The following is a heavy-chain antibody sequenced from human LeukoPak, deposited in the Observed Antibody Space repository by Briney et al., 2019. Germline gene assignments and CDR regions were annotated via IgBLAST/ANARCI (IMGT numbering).Heavy chain of an antibody. V-gene: IGHV1-2*02. D-gene: IGHD3-22*01. CDR2: INPNSGGT. J-gene: IGHJ1*01. CDR3: ARAYYYDSSGYSPQYFQH. Sequence: ASVKVSCKASGYTFTSYYMHWVRQAPGQGLEWMGWINPNSGGTNYAQKFQGRVTMTRDTSISTAYMELSRLRSDDTAVYYCARAYYYDSSGYSPQYFQHWGQGTLVTVSS. CDR1: GYTFTSYY.